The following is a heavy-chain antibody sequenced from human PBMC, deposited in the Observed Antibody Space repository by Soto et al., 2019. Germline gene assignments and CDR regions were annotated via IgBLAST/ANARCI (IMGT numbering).Heavy chain of an antibody. Sequence: GSGPTLVNPTQTLTLTCTFSGFSLSTSGMCVSWIRQPPGKALEWLALIDWDDDKYYSTSLKTRLTISKDTSKNQVVLTMTNMEPVDTATYYCARTPSGGSYRSHGGFDYWGPGTLVTVSS. CDR1: GFSLSTSGMC. CDR2: IDWDDDK. J-gene: IGHJ4*02. CDR3: ARTPSGGSYRSHGGFDY. D-gene: IGHD3-16*02. V-gene: IGHV2-70*01.